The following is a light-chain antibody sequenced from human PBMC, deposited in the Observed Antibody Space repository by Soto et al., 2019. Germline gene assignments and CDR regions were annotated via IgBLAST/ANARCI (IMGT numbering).Light chain of an antibody. CDR2: GAS. Sequence: EIVMTQSPATLSVSPGERATLSCWASQGISSNLAWYQQKAGQAPRLLIYGASTRATGIPARFSGSGSGTEFTLTINSLQSEDFAVYYCQQYNNWPPEITFGQGTRLEIK. V-gene: IGKV3-15*01. J-gene: IGKJ5*01. CDR3: QQYNNWPPEIT. CDR1: QGISSN.